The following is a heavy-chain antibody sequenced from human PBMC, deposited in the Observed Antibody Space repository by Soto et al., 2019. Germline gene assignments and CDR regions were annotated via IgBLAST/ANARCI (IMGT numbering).Heavy chain of an antibody. CDR1: GVTFSNAW. J-gene: IGHJ4*02. CDR2: IKDKTDGATT. CDR3: TTELPDRQAY. Sequence: GGSLRLSCAASGVTFSNAWMNWVRQAPGKGVEWVGRIKDKTDGATTDYAAPVKGRFTISRDDSKKTLYLQMNSLKTEDTAMYYCTTELPDRQAYSAQGTLDPVSS. V-gene: IGHV3-15*01.